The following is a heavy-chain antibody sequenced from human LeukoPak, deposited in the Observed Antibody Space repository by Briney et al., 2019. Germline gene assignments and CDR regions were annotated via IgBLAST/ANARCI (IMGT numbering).Heavy chain of an antibody. CDR2: INEGGSGK. CDR3: VRDEKKRGGDY. J-gene: IGHJ4*02. CDR1: GFIFTDYW. V-gene: IGHV3-7*01. Sequence: GGSLRLSCEAYGFIFTDYWMSWVRQVPGKGLEWVTNINEGGSGKYYVDSVKGRFAISRDNAKNSLYLQMNSLRAEDTAVYYCVRDEKKRGGDYWGQGILVTVSS. D-gene: IGHD3-16*01.